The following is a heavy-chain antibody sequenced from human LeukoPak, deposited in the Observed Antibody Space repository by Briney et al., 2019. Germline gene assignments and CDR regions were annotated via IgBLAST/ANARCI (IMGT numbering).Heavy chain of an antibody. CDR3: AKRGSYFGGFDY. CDR2: VTGGGDTT. V-gene: IGHV3-23*01. J-gene: IGHJ4*02. D-gene: IGHD3-10*01. CDR1: GFTFSNYD. Sequence: GGSLRLSCAASGFTFSNYDMSWVRQAPGKGLEWVSAVTGGGDTTYYADSVKGRFTISRDNSKGTLYLQMNSLRAEDTAVYYCAKRGSYFGGFDYWGQGTLVTVSS.